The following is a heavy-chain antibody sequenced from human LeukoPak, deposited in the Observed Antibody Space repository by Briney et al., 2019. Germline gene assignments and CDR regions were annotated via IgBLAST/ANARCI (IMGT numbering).Heavy chain of an antibody. D-gene: IGHD3-10*01. CDR2: IYYSGST. CDR1: GGSISSYY. J-gene: IGHJ4*02. Sequence: SETLSLTCTVSGGSISSYYWSWIRQPPGKGLEWIGYIYYSGSTNYNPSLKSRVTISVDTSKNQFSLKLSSATAADTAVYYCARSAHMVRGVYFDYWGQGTLVTVSS. CDR3: ARSAHMVRGVYFDY. V-gene: IGHV4-59*01.